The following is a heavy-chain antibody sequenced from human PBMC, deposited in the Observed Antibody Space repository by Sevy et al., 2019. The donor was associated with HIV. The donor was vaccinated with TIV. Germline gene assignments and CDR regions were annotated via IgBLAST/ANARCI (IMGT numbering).Heavy chain of an antibody. J-gene: IGHJ3*02. CDR2: IYHSGST. CDR1: GYSISSGYY. V-gene: IGHV4-38-2*01. D-gene: IGHD2-2*01. CDR3: ARPLKDIVVVPAARADMNAFDI. Sequence: SETLSLTCAVSGYSISSGYYWGWIRQPPGKGLEWIGSIYHSGSTYYNPSLKSRVTISVDTSKNQFSLKLSSVTAADTAVYYCARPLKDIVVVPAARADMNAFDIWGQGTMVTVSS.